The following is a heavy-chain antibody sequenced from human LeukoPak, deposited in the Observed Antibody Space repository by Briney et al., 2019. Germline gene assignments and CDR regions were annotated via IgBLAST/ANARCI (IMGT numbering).Heavy chain of an antibody. Sequence: GASVKVSCKVSGYTLTELSMHWVRQAPGKGLEWMGGFDPEDGETIYAQKFQGRVTMTTDTSTSTAYMELRSLRSDDTAVYYCARVGEKLYYYYGMDVWGQGTTVTVSS. V-gene: IGHV1-24*01. CDR3: ARVGEKLYYYYGMDV. D-gene: IGHD3-16*01. CDR1: GYTLTELS. CDR2: FDPEDGET. J-gene: IGHJ6*02.